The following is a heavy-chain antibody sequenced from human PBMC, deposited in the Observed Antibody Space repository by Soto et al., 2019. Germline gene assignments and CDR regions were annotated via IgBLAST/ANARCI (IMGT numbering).Heavy chain of an antibody. CDR2: ISGSGGST. J-gene: IGHJ4*02. CDR1: GFTFSSYA. D-gene: IGHD3-10*02. V-gene: IGHV3-23*01. Sequence: GSLSLSCAASGFTFSSYAMSWVRPAPGKGLEWVSAISGSGGSTYYADSVKGRFTISRDNSKNTLYLQMNSLRAGGTAVYYCAKDNDRGVINYFDYWGQGTLVPVSS. CDR3: AKDNDRGVINYFDY.